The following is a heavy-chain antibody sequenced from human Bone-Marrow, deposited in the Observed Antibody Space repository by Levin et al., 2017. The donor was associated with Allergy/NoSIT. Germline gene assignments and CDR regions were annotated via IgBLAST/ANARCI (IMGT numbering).Heavy chain of an antibody. D-gene: IGHD1-1*01. CDR1: GFTFSSYG. Sequence: GESLKISCAASGFTFSSYGMHWVRQAPGKGLEWVAVISYDGSNKYYADSVKGRFTISRDNAKNTLYLQMNSLRAEDTAVYYCAKDILERGRYYYYGMDVWGQGTTVTVSS. V-gene: IGHV3-30*18. CDR3: AKDILERGRYYYYGMDV. CDR2: ISYDGSNK. J-gene: IGHJ6*02.